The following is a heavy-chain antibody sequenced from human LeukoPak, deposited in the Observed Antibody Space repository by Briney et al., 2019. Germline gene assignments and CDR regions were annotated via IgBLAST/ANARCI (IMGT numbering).Heavy chain of an antibody. J-gene: IGHJ6*03. CDR3: AREGGYSYGYFHYYMDV. V-gene: IGHV1-2*02. CDR1: GYTFTGYY. Sequence: ASVKVSCKASGYTFTGYYMHWVRQAPGQGLEWMGWINPNSGGTNYAQKLQGRVTMTRDTSISTAYMELSRLRSDDTAVYYCAREGGYSYGYFHYYMDVWGKGTTVTISS. D-gene: IGHD5-18*01. CDR2: INPNSGGT.